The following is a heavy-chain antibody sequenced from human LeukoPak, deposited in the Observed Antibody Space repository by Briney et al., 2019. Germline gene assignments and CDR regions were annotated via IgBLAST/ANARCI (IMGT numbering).Heavy chain of an antibody. CDR1: GFTFSNAW. V-gene: IGHV3-15*07. J-gene: IGHJ4*02. CDR2: IKSKTDGGTT. D-gene: IGHD6-13*01. Sequence: GGSLRLSCAASGFTFSNAWMNWVRQAPGKGLEWVGRIKSKTDGGTTDYAAPVKGRFTISRDNSKNTLYLQMNSLRAEDTAVYYCARDVAAAGNYFDYWGQGTLVTVSS. CDR3: ARDVAAAGNYFDY.